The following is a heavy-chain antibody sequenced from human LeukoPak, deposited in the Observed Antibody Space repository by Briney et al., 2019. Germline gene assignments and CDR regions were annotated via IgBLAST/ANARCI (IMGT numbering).Heavy chain of an antibody. J-gene: IGHJ4*02. CDR3: ARVGDRASRYYGSGSPGDY. CDR2: ISAYNGNT. D-gene: IGHD3-10*01. CDR1: GYTFTSYG. Sequence: GASVKVSCKASGYTFTSYGISWVRQAPGQGLEWMGWISAYNGNTNYAQRLQGRVTMTTDTSTSTAHMELRSLRSDDTAVYYCARVGDRASRYYGSGSPGDYWGQGTLVTVSS. V-gene: IGHV1-18*01.